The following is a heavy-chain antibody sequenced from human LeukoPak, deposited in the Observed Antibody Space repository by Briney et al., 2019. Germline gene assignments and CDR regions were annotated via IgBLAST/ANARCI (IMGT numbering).Heavy chain of an antibody. J-gene: IGHJ4*02. CDR3: ATTYSSSWYYPFDY. CDR2: IIPILGIA. D-gene: IGHD6-13*01. V-gene: IGHV1-69*10. Sequence: GASVKVSCKASGGTFSSYAISWVRQAPGQGLEWMGGIIPILGIANYAQKFQGRVTITADKSTSTAYMELSSLRSEDTAVYYCATTYSSSWYYPFDYWGQGTLVTVSS. CDR1: GGTFSSYA.